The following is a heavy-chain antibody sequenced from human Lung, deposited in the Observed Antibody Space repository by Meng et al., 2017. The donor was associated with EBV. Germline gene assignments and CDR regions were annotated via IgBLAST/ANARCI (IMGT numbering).Heavy chain of an antibody. D-gene: IGHD2-2*01. J-gene: IGHJ4*02. V-gene: IGHV4-59*12. Sequence: LREPVPGQANSSDTLSLACTVSRISISTYDLSLIRQPPGKGLEWIGYNYYSGSTNYNPSLKSRVTIAVDTSKNQFSLSLNSVTAADTAVYYCARGGTSSAPFDYWGQGTLVTVFS. CDR2: NYYSGST. CDR3: ARGGTSSAPFDY. CDR1: RISISTYD.